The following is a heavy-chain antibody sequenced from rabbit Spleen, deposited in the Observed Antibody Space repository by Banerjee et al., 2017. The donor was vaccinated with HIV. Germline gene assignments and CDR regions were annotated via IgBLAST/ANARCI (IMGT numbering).Heavy chain of an antibody. V-gene: IGHV1S45*01. CDR2: IYTGSGST. Sequence: QEQLVESGGGLVKPGASLTLTCTASGFSFSSSYDMCWVRQAPGKGLEWIGCIYTGSGSTYYARWAKGRFTISKTSSTTVTLQMTSLTAADTATYFCARDTGSSFSSYGMDLWGPGTLVTVS. D-gene: IGHD8-1*01. CDR1: GFSFSSSYD. CDR3: ARDTGSSFSSYGMDL. J-gene: IGHJ6*01.